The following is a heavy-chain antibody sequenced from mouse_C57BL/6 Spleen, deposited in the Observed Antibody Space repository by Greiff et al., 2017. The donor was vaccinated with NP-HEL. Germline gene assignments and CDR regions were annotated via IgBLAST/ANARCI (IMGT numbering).Heavy chain of an antibody. CDR3: AREWGVYYFDY. CDR2: ISDGGSYT. V-gene: IGHV5-4*01. Sequence: EVHLVESGGGLVKPGGSLKLSCAASGFTFSSYAMSWVRQTPEKRLEWVATISDGGSYTYYPDNVKGRFTISRDNAKNNLYLQMSHLKSEDTAMYYCAREWGVYYFDYWGQGTTLTVSS. CDR1: GFTFSSYA. J-gene: IGHJ2*01.